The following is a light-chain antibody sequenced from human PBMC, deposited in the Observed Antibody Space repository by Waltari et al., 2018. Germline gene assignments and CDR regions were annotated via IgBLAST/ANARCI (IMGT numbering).Light chain of an antibody. Sequence: QSALPQPASVSGSPGQSITISCTGTSDDIGPSSYVTWYHQRPGKVPKLIIYDLTERPSGVSNRFSGSRSGSTASLTVSGLQAEDEGLFYCSAYTSRGTLKFGGGTRVTVL. V-gene: IGLV2-14*03. CDR3: SAYTSRGTLK. CDR1: SDDIGPSSY. J-gene: IGLJ2*01. CDR2: DLT.